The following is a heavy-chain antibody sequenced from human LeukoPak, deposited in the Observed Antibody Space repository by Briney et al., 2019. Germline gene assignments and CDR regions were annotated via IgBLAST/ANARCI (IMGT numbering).Heavy chain of an antibody. Sequence: GGSLRLSCAASGFTFSSYWMSWVRQAPGKGLEWVANIKQDGSEKYYVDSVKGQFTISRDNAKNSLYLQMNSLRAEDTAVYYCARVRIQLWLRQQSYYFDYWGQGTLVTVSS. D-gene: IGHD5-18*01. CDR1: GFTFSSYW. V-gene: IGHV3-7*01. CDR2: IKQDGSEK. CDR3: ARVRIQLWLRQQSYYFDY. J-gene: IGHJ4*02.